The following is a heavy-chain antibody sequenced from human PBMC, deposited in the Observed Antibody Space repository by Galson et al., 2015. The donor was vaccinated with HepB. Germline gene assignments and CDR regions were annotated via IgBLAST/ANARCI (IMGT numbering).Heavy chain of an antibody. CDR3: ARGRYGEYYFDY. Sequence: SVKVSCKASGYTFTSYDFNWVRQAPGQGLEWMGWMNPNNGNTGYSQTFQGRVTITADESTSTAYMELSSLRSEDTAVYYCARGRYGEYYFDYWGQGTLVTVSS. CDR2: MNPNNGNT. CDR1: GYTFTSYD. V-gene: IGHV1-8*01. J-gene: IGHJ4*02. D-gene: IGHD3-10*01.